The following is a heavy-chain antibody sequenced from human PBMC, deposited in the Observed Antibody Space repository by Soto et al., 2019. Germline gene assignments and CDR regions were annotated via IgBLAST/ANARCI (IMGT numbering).Heavy chain of an antibody. V-gene: IGHV1-69*13. Sequence: SVKVSCKASGGTFSSYAISWVRQAPGQGLEWMGGIIPIFGTANYAQKFQGRVTITADESTSTAYMELSSLRSEDTAVYYCARDSLWYYYGSGRGHYGMDVWGQGTTVTISS. CDR3: ARDSLWYYYGSGRGHYGMDV. D-gene: IGHD3-10*01. CDR1: GGTFSSYA. CDR2: IIPIFGTA. J-gene: IGHJ6*02.